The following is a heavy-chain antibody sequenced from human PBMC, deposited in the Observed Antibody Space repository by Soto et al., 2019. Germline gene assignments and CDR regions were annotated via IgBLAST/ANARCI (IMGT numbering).Heavy chain of an antibody. CDR3: ARHDCYQDSSGYRVPALVY. Sequence: PGESLTISCKGSVYSFTSYWIGWVRQMPGKGLEWMGIIYPGDSDTRYSPSFQGQVTISADKSISTAYLQWSRLKASDTALYYCARHDCYQDSSGYRVPALVYWGEGTL. D-gene: IGHD3-22*01. V-gene: IGHV5-51*01. J-gene: IGHJ4*02. CDR2: IYPGDSDT. CDR1: VYSFTSYW.